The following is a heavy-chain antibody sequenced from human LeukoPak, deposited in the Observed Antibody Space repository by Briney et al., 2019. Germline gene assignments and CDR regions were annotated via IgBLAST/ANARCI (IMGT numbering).Heavy chain of an antibody. CDR2: IYSGGST. CDR1: GFTVSSEY. V-gene: IGHV3-53*03. J-gene: IGHJ3*02. CDR3: ARGQSYYEAFDI. D-gene: IGHD1-26*01. Sequence: GGSLRLSCAASGFTVSSEYMSWVRQPPGKGLEWVSVIYSGGSTNYADSVKGRFTISRDNSKNTLHLQMNSLRVEDTAVYYCARGQSYYEAFDIWGQGTMVTVSS.